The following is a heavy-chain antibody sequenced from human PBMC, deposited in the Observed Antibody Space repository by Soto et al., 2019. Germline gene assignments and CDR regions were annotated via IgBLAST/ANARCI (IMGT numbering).Heavy chain of an antibody. CDR1: GGSFSGYY. CDR2: INHSGST. V-gene: IGHV4-34*01. Sequence: SETLSLTCAVYGGSFSGYYWSWIRQPPGKGLEWIGEINHSGSTNYNPSLKSRVTISVDTSKNQFSLKLSSVTAADTAVYYCARGLRAAAGRTPRPYYYSGMDVWGQGTTVTVSS. J-gene: IGHJ6*02. D-gene: IGHD6-13*01. CDR3: ARGLRAAAGRTPRPYYYSGMDV.